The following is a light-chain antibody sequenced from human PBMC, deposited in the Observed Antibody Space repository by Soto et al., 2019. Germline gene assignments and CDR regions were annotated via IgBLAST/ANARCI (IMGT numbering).Light chain of an antibody. V-gene: IGLV2-8*01. CDR3: SSYAGSNNWV. Sequence: QSALTQPPSASGSPGQSVTISCTGTSSDVGGYNYVSWYQQHPGKAPKLTIYEVSKRPSGVPDRFSGSKSGNTASLTVSGLQAEYEADYYCSSYAGSNNWVFGGGTKLTFL. CDR1: SSDVGGYNY. J-gene: IGLJ3*02. CDR2: EVS.